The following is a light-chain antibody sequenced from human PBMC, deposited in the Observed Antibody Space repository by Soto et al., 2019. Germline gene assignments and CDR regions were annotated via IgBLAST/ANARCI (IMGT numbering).Light chain of an antibody. CDR1: QCVSTSY. CDR2: GAS. Sequence: EIVLTQSPGTLSLSPGERATLSCRARQCVSTSYLAWYQQKPGQATRLLIYGASSRATGIPDRFRGSGHGAHCTITISSLEPEEVAVYCCQQYGSVPLTFGGGTKVEIK. V-gene: IGKV3-20*01. CDR3: QQYGSVPLT. J-gene: IGKJ4*01.